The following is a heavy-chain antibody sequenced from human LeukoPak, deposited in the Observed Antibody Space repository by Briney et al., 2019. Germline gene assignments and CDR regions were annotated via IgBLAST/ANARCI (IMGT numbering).Heavy chain of an antibody. CDR2: IYYSGST. D-gene: IGHD5-18*01. CDR3: ARGPAMGMDV. J-gene: IGHJ6*03. Sequence: SETLSLTCTVSGGSISSSSYYWGWIRQPPGKGLEWIGSIYYSGSTYYNPSLKSRVTISVDTSKNQFSLKLSSVTAADTAVYYCARGPAMGMDVWGKGTTVTVSS. V-gene: IGHV4-39*01. CDR1: GGSISSSSYY.